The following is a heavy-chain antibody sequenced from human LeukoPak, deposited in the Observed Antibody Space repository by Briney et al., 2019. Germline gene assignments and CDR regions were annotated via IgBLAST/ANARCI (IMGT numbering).Heavy chain of an antibody. CDR3: ARGDDYYYYGMDV. Sequence: GGSLRLSCAASGFTFDDYAMHWVRQAPGKGLEWVSGISWNSGSIGYADSVKGRFTISRGNAKNSLYLQMNSLRAEDTALYYCARGDDYYYYGMDVWGQGTTVTVSS. D-gene: IGHD3-10*01. CDR1: GFTFDDYA. V-gene: IGHV3-9*01. J-gene: IGHJ6*02. CDR2: ISWNSGSI.